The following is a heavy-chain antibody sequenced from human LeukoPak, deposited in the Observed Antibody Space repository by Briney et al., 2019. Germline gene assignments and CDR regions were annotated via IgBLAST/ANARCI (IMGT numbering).Heavy chain of an antibody. CDR2: VGNRGAGI. CDR1: GFTFDDYA. V-gene: IGHV3-23*01. Sequence: GGSLRLSCAASGFTFDDYAMHWVRQAPGKGLEWVSAVGNRGAGIKYAQSVKGRFPISRDNSKNTLYLQMNSLRDEDTAVYYCAKDWRADYWGQGTLVTVSS. CDR3: AKDWRADY. J-gene: IGHJ4*02.